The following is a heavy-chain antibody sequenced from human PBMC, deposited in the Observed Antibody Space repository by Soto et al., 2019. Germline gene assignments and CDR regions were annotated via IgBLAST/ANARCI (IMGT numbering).Heavy chain of an antibody. D-gene: IGHD7-27*01. V-gene: IGHV2-5*02. CDR3: AHSLIPNWGSRGAFDY. CDR1: GFSLSTSGVG. J-gene: IGHJ4*02. Sequence: QITLKESGPTLVKPTQPLTLTCTFSGFSLSTSGVGVGWIRQPPVKPLEWLALIYWDDDKRYSPSLKSRLTHAKDTSKNQVVLTMTNMDPVDTATYYCAHSLIPNWGSRGAFDYWGEGTLVIVSS. CDR2: IYWDDDK.